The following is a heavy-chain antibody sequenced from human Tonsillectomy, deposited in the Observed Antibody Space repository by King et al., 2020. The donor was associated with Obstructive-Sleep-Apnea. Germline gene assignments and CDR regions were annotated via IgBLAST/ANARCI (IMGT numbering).Heavy chain of an antibody. J-gene: IGHJ4*02. CDR2: INHSGSI. CDR3: ARGHYSDSGSYYPPDH. Sequence: QVQLQQWGAGLLKPSETLSLTCAVYGGSFSAYYWSWIRQPPGKGLEWIGEINHSGSINYNPSLKSRVTISVDTSKDQFSLKLSSVTAADTAVYYCARGHYSDSGSYYPPDHWGQGTLVTVSS. CDR1: GGSFSAYY. D-gene: IGHD3-10*01. V-gene: IGHV4-34*01.